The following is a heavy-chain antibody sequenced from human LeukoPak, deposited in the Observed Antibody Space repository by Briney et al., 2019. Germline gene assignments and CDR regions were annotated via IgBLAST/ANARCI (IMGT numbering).Heavy chain of an antibody. Sequence: GRSLSLSCAASGFTFSTYAMHWVRRAPGKGLEWVAVTSYDGSSKYYADYVKGRFTISRDNSRKTLFLHMDRLRPEDTAVYYCAKGMPFCGNDCHWIDCWGQGTLVTVSS. D-gene: IGHD2-21*02. CDR3: AKGMPFCGNDCHWIDC. V-gene: IGHV3-30*18. CDR1: GFTFSTYA. J-gene: IGHJ4*02. CDR2: TSYDGSSK.